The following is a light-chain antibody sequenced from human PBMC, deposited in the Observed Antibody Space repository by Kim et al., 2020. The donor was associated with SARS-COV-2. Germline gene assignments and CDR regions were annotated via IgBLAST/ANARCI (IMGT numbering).Light chain of an antibody. CDR2: KAS. V-gene: IGKV1-5*03. CDR3: NQYNTYSYT. Sequence: DIQMTQSPSTLSASVGDSVTITCRASQSISTWLAWYQQKRGKAPKLLIYKASTLESWVPSRFSGSESGAQFTLTISSLQPDNFTTYYCNQYNTYSYTTGQGTKLEIK. J-gene: IGKJ2*01. CDR1: QSISTW.